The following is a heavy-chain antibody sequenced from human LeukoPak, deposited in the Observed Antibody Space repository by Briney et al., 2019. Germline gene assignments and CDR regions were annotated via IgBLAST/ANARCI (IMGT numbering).Heavy chain of an antibody. CDR1: GFTFSSYW. V-gene: IGHV3-7*05. CDR3: ARDPYSSSWSYGMDV. J-gene: IGHJ6*02. Sequence: GGSLRLSCTASGFTFSSYWMSWVRQTPEKGLEWVANIKQDGSEKVYVDSVKGRLTISRDNAKSSLYLQMNSLRAEGTAVYYCARDPYSSSWSYGMDVWGQGTTVTVSS. CDR2: IKQDGSEK. D-gene: IGHD6-13*01.